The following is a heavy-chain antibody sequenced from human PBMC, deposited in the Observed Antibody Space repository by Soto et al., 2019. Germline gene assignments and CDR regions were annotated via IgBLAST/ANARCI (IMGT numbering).Heavy chain of an antibody. V-gene: IGHV4-59*01. CDR2: IYYSGST. CDR3: ARDGVDTAMVTVGGDICFDP. Sequence: KPSGTLSLTCTVSGGSISIYYWSWLRQPPGKGLEWIGYIYYSGSTNYNPSLKSRVTISVDTSKNQFSLKLSSVTAADTAVYYCARDGVDTAMVTVGGDICFDPWGQGTLVPGSS. CDR1: GGSISIYY. D-gene: IGHD5-18*01. J-gene: IGHJ5*02.